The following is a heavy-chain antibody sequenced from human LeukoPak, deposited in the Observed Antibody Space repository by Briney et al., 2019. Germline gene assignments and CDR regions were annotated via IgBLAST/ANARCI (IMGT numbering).Heavy chain of an antibody. CDR2: IYYSGST. Sequence: PSETLSLTCTVSGGSISSYFWSWIRQPPGKELEWIGYIYYSGSTNYNPSLKSRVTISVDTSKNQFSLKLSSVTAADTAVYYCAREELSVSEGSPSWFDPWGQGTLVTVSS. D-gene: IGHD1-26*01. CDR3: AREELSVSEGSPSWFDP. V-gene: IGHV4-59*01. CDR1: GGSISSYF. J-gene: IGHJ5*02.